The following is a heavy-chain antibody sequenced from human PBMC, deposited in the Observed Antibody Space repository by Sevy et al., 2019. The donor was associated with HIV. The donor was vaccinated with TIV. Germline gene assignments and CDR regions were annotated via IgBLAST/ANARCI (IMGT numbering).Heavy chain of an antibody. J-gene: IGHJ6*02. CDR2: IKQDGSEK. D-gene: IGHD2-15*01. V-gene: IGHV3-7*01. CDR3: ARGGIVEVVTAIGMDV. CDR1: GFTFSNFW. Sequence: GGSLRLSCAASGFTFSNFWMTWVRQAPGKGLEWVANIKQDGSEKYYVDSVKGRFTISRDNAKNSLYLQMNSLRAEDTAVYYCARGGIVEVVTAIGMDVWGQGTTVTVSS.